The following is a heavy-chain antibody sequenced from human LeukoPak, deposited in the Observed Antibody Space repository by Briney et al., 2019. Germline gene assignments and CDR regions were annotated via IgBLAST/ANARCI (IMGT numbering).Heavy chain of an antibody. Sequence: QPGRSLRLSCAASGFTFSSCGMHWVRQAPGKGLEWVAVIWYDGSNKYYADSVKGRFTISRDNSKNTLYLQMNSLRAEDTAVYYCAKSCSSTSCYTLFDYWGQGTLVTVSS. J-gene: IGHJ4*02. CDR3: AKSCSSTSCYTLFDY. CDR2: IWYDGSNK. CDR1: GFTFSSCG. D-gene: IGHD2-2*02. V-gene: IGHV3-33*06.